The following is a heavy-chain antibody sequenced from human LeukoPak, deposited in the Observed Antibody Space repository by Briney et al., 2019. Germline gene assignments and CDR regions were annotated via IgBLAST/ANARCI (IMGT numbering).Heavy chain of an antibody. Sequence: PSETLSLTCAVYGESFTGYYWNWIRQPPGKGLEWIGEINDSGSTNYNPSLKSRVTISVDTSKNQFSLRLTSVTAADTAVYYCSRDSSASDDPKKYFQHWGQGNLVIVSS. CDR3: SRDSSASDDPKKYFQH. CDR2: INDSGST. CDR1: GESFTGYY. J-gene: IGHJ1*01. D-gene: IGHD3-22*01. V-gene: IGHV4-34*01.